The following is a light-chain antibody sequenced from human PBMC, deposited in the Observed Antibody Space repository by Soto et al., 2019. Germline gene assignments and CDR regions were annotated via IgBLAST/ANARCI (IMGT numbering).Light chain of an antibody. CDR3: QQFNNWPPWT. V-gene: IGKV3-15*01. CDR2: GAS. Sequence: EIVMTQSPATLSVSPGERATLSCRASQNVGNNLVWYQQKPGQAPRLLIYGASTRAAGIPDRFSGSGSGTAFTLTISGLQSDDFAVYYCQQFNNWPPWTFGQGNKVEIK. J-gene: IGKJ1*01. CDR1: QNVGNN.